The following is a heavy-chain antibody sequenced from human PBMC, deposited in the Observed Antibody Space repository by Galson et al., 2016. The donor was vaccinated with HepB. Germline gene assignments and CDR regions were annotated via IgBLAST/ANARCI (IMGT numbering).Heavy chain of an antibody. J-gene: IGHJ6*02. CDR3: ASSRVYCSSTSCPEYYYHGMDV. V-gene: IGHV4-34*01. CDR1: GGAFIDYQ. D-gene: IGHD2-2*01. CDR2: FHHSGNT. Sequence: ETLSLTCAVSGGAFIDYQWTWIRQSPGKGLEWIGSFHHSGNTYYNPSLKSRVTISENTSKNQFSLKLSSVTAADTAVYYCASSRVYCSSTSCPEYYYHGMDVWGQGTTVTVSS.